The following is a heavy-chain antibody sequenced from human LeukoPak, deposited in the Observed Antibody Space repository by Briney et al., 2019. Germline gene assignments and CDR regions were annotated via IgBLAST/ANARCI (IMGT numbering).Heavy chain of an antibody. D-gene: IGHD3-10*01. CDR2: INPNSGGT. J-gene: IGHJ4*02. CDR3: ARAVVVARGLMAYFDY. V-gene: IGHV1-2*02. CDR1: GYTFTGYY. Sequence: ASVKVSCKASGYTFTGYYMHWVRQAPGQGLEWMGWINPNSGGTNYAQDFHGRVTMTRDTSISTAYMELSRLRSEDTAVYYCARAVVVARGLMAYFDYWGQGTLVTVSS.